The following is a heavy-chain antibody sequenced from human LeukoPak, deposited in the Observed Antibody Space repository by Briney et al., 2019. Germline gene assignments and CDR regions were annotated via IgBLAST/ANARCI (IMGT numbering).Heavy chain of an antibody. CDR3: AGSILTGYPNFDY. CDR2: ISSSSSSI. V-gene: IGHV3-48*04. Sequence: PGGSLRLSCAASGFTFSSYWMSWVRQAPGKGLEWVSYISSSSSSIYDADSVRGRFTISRDNAKNSLYLQMNSLRAEDTAVYYCAGSILTGYPNFDYWGQGTLVTVSS. CDR1: GFTFSSYW. J-gene: IGHJ4*02. D-gene: IGHD3-9*01.